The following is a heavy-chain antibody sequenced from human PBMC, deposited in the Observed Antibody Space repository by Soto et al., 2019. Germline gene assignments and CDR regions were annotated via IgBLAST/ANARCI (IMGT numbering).Heavy chain of an antibody. Sequence: SQTLSLTCAISRHSVLTNSAAAWNWIRQSPSTALERLGRTFYRSKWYNDYASSLTSRININPDTPTNQFSLQLNSVTPADTAVYYCARDLRGYMGGWGQGTTVTVSS. J-gene: IGHJ6*03. V-gene: IGHV6-1*01. CDR3: ARDLRGYMGG. CDR1: RHSVLTNSAAA. D-gene: IGHD4-17*01. CDR2: TFYRSKWYN.